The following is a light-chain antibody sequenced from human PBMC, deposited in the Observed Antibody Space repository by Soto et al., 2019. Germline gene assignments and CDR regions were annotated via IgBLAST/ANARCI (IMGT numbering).Light chain of an antibody. CDR2: DVN. CDR1: SSDVGGYNY. J-gene: IGLJ1*01. CDR3: CSYGGSFYV. V-gene: IGLV2-11*01. Sequence: SVVTQPHSMSGSSGQAVAISCSGNSSDVGGYNYVSWYQQHPGKAPKLIIFDVNKRPSGVPDRFSGSKSGSTASLTISGLQAEDEADYYCCSYGGSFYVVGTGTKVTVL.